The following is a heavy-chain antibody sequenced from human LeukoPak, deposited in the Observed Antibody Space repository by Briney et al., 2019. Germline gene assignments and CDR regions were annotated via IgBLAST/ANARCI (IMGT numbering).Heavy chain of an antibody. CDR2: IYYTGST. V-gene: IGHV4-39*07. Sequence: PSETLSLTCTVSGGSISSNGYYWGWIRQPPGKGLEWIGSIYYTGSTFDNPSLKSRVTISVDKSRNQFSLKLTSVTAADTADYYCASNQWPNWYFDLWGRGTLVTVSS. CDR1: GGSISSNGYY. CDR3: ASNQWPNWYFDL. J-gene: IGHJ2*01. D-gene: IGHD6-19*01.